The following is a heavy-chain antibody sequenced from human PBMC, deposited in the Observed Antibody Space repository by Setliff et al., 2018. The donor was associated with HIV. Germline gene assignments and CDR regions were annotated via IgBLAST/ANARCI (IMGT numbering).Heavy chain of an antibody. D-gene: IGHD3-22*01. CDR3: ARLTTTYYYDSSAYYHPV. V-gene: IGHV4-34*01. J-gene: IGHJ4*02. Sequence: SETLSLTCAVYGWPSSGYWSWVRQSPGKGLEWIGEISHSGSTNYNLSLKSRAAISADTSKNQFSLKLSSVTAADTAVFYCARLTTTYYYDSSAYYHPVWGQGTLVTVSS. CDR1: GWPSSGY. CDR2: ISHSGST.